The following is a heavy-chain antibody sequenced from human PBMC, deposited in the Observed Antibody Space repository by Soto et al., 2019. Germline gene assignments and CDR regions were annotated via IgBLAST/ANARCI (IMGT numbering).Heavy chain of an antibody. D-gene: IGHD3-3*01. J-gene: IGHJ6*02. CDR2: IKSKTDGGTT. Sequence: GGSLRLSCAASGFTFSNAWMNWVRQAPGKGLEWVGRIKSKTDGGTTDYAAPVKGRFTISRDDSKNTLYLQMNSLKTEDTAVYYCTTTYYDFWSGYYNGMDVWGQGTTVTVSS. CDR1: GFTFSNAW. CDR3: TTTYYDFWSGYYNGMDV. V-gene: IGHV3-15*07.